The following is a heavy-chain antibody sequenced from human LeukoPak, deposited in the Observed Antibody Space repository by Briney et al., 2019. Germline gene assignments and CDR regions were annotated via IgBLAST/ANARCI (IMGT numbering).Heavy chain of an antibody. CDR1: GFTFDDYA. J-gene: IGHJ5*02. CDR3: AKAGGRSYAGNWFDP. Sequence: PGRSLRLSCAASGFTFDDYAMHWVRQAPGKGLEWVSGISWNSGSIGYADSVKGRFTISRDNAKNSLYLQMNSLRAEDMALYYCAKAGGRSYAGNWFDPWGQGTLVTVSS. D-gene: IGHD2-2*01. V-gene: IGHV3-9*03. CDR2: ISWNSGSI.